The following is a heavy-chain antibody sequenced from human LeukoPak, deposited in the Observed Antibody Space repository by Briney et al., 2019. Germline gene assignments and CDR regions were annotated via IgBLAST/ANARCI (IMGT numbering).Heavy chain of an antibody. CDR2: INPDSGDT. CDR3: ARDRTGTSGYMDV. CDR1: GYTFPGYY. J-gene: IGHJ6*03. Sequence: ASVKVSCKASGYTFPGYYIHWVRQAPGQGLEWMGWINPDSGDTNYAQKFKGRVTMTRDTSISTAYMEVSRLRPDDTAVYWCARDRTGTSGYMDVWGKGTTVTVSS. V-gene: IGHV1-2*02. D-gene: IGHD1-1*01.